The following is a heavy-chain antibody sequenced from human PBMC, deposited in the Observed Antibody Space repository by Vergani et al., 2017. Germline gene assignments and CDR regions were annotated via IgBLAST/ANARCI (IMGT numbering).Heavy chain of an antibody. CDR2: IYSCGST. D-gene: IGHD2-21*01. CDR3: ASGFIAIATFDY. V-gene: IGHV3-53*02. CDR1: GFTVSSNY. J-gene: IGHJ4*02. Sequence: EVQLVETGGGLSQPGGSLRLSCAASGFTVSSNYMSWVRQAPGKGLEWVSVIYSCGSTYYSDSVKGRFTISRANSKNTLYLQMNSLRAEDTAVYYCASGFIAIATFDYWGQGTLVTVSS.